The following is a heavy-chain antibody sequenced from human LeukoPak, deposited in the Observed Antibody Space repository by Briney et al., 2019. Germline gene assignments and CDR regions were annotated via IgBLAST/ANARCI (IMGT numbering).Heavy chain of an antibody. V-gene: IGHV3-21*01. CDR3: ASGRLRTPDY. CDR1: GFTFSSYT. J-gene: IGHJ4*02. CDR2: ISGSSSYI. D-gene: IGHD5-12*01. Sequence: PGGSLTLSCAASGFTFSSYTMNWVRQAPGEGLEWVSSISGSSSYIYYADSVKGRFTISRDNAKNSLYLQMNSLRAEDTAVYYCASGRLRTPDYWGQGTLVTVSS.